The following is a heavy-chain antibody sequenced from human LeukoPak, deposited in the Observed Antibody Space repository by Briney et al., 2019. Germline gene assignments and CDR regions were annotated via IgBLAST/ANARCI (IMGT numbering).Heavy chain of an antibody. D-gene: IGHD4-23*01. J-gene: IGHJ4*02. V-gene: IGHV3-21*01. CDR2: ISSSSSYI. Sequence: SGGSLRLSCAASGFTFSSYSMNWVRQAPGKGLEWVSSISSSSSYIYYADSVKGRFTISRDNAKNSLYLQLNSLRAEDTAVYYCATDDYGGLDYWGQGTLVTVSS. CDR1: GFTFSSYS. CDR3: ATDDYGGLDY.